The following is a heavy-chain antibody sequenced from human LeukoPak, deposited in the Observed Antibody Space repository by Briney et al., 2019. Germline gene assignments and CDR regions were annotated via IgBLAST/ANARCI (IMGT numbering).Heavy chain of an antibody. CDR1: GFTFSSYA. CDR3: ARDAGRPQVLWFGPTDAFDI. J-gene: IGHJ3*02. V-gene: IGHV3-30-3*01. Sequence: GGSLRLSCAASGFTFSSYAMHWVRQAPGKGLEWVAVISYDGSNKYYADSVKGRFTISRDNSKYTLYLQMNSLRAEDTAVYYCARDAGRPQVLWFGPTDAFDIWGQGTMVTVSS. CDR2: ISYDGSNK. D-gene: IGHD3-10*01.